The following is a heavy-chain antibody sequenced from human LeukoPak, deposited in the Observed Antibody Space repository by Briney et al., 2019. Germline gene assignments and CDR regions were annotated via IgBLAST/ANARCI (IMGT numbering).Heavy chain of an antibody. D-gene: IGHD2-15*01. J-gene: IGHJ4*02. V-gene: IGHV1-2*06. CDR3: ARDGDCSGGSCYYDFDY. CDR1: GYTFTGYY. Sequence: ASVKVSCKXSGYTFTGYYMHWVRQAPGQGLEWMGRINPNSGGTNYAQKFQGRVTMTRDTSISTAYMELSRLRSDDTAVYYCARDGDCSGGSCYYDFDYWGQGTLVTVSS. CDR2: INPNSGGT.